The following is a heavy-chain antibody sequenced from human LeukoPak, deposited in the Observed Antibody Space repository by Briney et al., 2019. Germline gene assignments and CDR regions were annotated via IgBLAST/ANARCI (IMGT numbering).Heavy chain of an antibody. D-gene: IGHD6-19*01. J-gene: IGHJ4*01. CDR3: AKDIVLGYSTAWDN. V-gene: IGHV3-30*02. CDR2: IRYDGSNK. CDR1: GFTFSSYG. Sequence: PGGSLRLSCAASGFTFSSYGMHWVRQAPGKGLEWVAFIRYDGSNKYYADSVKGRFTISRDNSKNTLYLQMNTLKAEDTAFYYCAKDIVLGYSTAWDNWGQGALVIVSS.